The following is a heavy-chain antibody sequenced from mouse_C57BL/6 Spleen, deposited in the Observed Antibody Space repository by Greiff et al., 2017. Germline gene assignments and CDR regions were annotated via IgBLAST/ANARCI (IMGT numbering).Heavy chain of an antibody. J-gene: IGHJ4*01. CDR1: GYTFTSYW. CDR2: IHPNSGST. D-gene: IGHD2-2*01. V-gene: IGHV1-64*01. CDR3: ASPLYGSMDY. Sequence: QVQLQQPGAELVKPGASVKLSCKASGYTFTSYWMHWVKQRPGQGLEWIGMIHPNSGSTNYNEKFKSKDTLTVDKSSSTAYMQLSSLTSEDSAVYYCASPLYGSMDYWGQGTSVTVSS.